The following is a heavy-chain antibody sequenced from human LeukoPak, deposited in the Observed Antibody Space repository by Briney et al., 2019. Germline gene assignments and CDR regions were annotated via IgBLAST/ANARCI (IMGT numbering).Heavy chain of an antibody. CDR2: IWYDGSNK. D-gene: IGHD5-12*01. Sequence: GGSLRLSCAASGFTFSSYGMHWVRQAPGKGLEWVAVIWYDGSNKYYADSVKGRFTISRDNAKNSLYLQMTSLRAEDTAVYYCARDKGGSEDYWGQGTLVTVSS. J-gene: IGHJ4*02. V-gene: IGHV3-33*01. CDR1: GFTFSSYG. CDR3: ARDKGGSEDY.